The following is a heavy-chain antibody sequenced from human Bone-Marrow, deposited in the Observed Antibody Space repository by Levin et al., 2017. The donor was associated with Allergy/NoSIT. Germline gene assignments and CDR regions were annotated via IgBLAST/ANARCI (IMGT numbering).Heavy chain of an antibody. CDR2: MSNDGSNK. CDR3: ARDKGGGGSGWRRGFDY. Sequence: GGSLRLSCAASGFTFSSYGMHWVRQAPGKGLEWVALMSNDGSNKKFGDPVKGRFTISRDNPKNTLYLQMNSLRPEDTAVYYCARDKGGGGSGWRRGFDYWGQGTLVTVSS. J-gene: IGHJ4*02. D-gene: IGHD6-19*01. V-gene: IGHV3-30*03. CDR1: GFTFSSYG.